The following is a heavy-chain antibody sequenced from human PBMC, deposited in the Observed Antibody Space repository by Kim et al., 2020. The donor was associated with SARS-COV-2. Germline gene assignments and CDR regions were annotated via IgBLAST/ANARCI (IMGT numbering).Heavy chain of an antibody. CDR3: ANIGTFDY. Sequence: GSNKYYADSVKGRFTISRDNSKNTLYLQMNSLRAEDTAVYYCANIGTFDYWGQGTLVTVSS. D-gene: IGHD1-1*01. CDR2: GSNK. J-gene: IGHJ4*02. V-gene: IGHV3-30*02.